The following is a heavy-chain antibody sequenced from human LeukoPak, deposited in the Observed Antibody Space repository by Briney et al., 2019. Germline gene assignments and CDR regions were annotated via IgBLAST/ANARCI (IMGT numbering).Heavy chain of an antibody. Sequence: GGSLRLSCAASGFTVTVTHMSWVRQAPGKGQERVSAMYTGGTTYYADSVQGRFTIYRDNSKNTLYLQMNSLRAEDTAVYYCAKDEATSGGGLASWGQGTLVSVSS. CDR2: MYTGGTT. CDR3: AKDEATSGGGLAS. J-gene: IGHJ4*02. CDR1: GFTVTVTH. V-gene: IGHV3-53*01. D-gene: IGHD3-16*01.